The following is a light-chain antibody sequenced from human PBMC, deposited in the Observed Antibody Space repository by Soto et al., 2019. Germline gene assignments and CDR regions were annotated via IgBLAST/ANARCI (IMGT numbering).Light chain of an antibody. CDR3: ISYSSTSTPYV. J-gene: IGLJ1*01. CDR2: DVY. Sequence: QSALTQPASVSGSPGQSITISCAGTSSDVGRYTYVSWYQQHPGKAPKLIIYDVYNRPSGVSNRFSGSKSGNTASLTISGLQSEDEADYYCISYSSTSTPYVFGGGTKLTVL. V-gene: IGLV2-14*01. CDR1: SSDVGRYTY.